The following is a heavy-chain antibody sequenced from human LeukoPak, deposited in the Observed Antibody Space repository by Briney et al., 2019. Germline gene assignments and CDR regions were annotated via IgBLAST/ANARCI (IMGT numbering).Heavy chain of an antibody. D-gene: IGHD2-2*01. V-gene: IGHV3-74*01. CDR3: ARDDERRVVVPAAIERAMDV. CDR1: GFTFSSYW. Sequence: GGSLRLSCAASGFTFSSYWMHWVRQAPGKGLVWVSRINTDGSSTSYADSVKGRFTIPRDNAKNTLYLQMNSLRAEDTAVYYCARDDERRVVVPAAIERAMDVWGKGTTVTVSS. J-gene: IGHJ6*04. CDR2: INTDGSST.